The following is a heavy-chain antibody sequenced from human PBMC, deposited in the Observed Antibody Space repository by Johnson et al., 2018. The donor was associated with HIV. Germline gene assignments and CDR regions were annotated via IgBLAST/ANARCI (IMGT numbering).Heavy chain of an antibody. V-gene: IGHV3-7*01. CDR1: GFTFSSFW. D-gene: IGHD3-3*01. J-gene: IGHJ3*02. CDR3: ARDPNTYYNFWSGTRAFDI. Sequence: VQLVESGGGVVQPGRSLRLSCAASGFTFSSFWMSWVRQAPGKGLEWVANINQDGSEKYYVDSVTGRFTISRDNAKNSLYLQMNSLRAEDTAVYYCARDPNTYYNFWSGTRAFDIWGQGTMVTVSS. CDR2: INQDGSEK.